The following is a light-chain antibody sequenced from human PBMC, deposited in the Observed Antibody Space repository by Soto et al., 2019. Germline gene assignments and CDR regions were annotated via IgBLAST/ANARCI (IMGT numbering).Light chain of an antibody. V-gene: IGKV3-20*01. CDR3: QKYGSSPPDT. Sequence: LKQSPCAQPWSRGERATLSCRASQSVSSSYLAWYQQKPGQAPRLLIYGASSRATGIPDRFSGSGSGTDFTLTISSLEPEDFAVYYCQKYGSSPPDTFGQGTKVDIK. J-gene: IGKJ1*01. CDR1: QSVSSSY. CDR2: GAS.